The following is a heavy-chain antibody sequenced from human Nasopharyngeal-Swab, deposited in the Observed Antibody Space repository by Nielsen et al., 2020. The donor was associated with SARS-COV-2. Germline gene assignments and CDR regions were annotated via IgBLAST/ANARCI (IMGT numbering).Heavy chain of an antibody. V-gene: IGHV1-24*01. Sequence: ASVKVSCKVSGYTLTVLPIHWVRQAPGNGLEWMGTVVPEDGEPIYAQNVQGRVTMTEDTSTYTAYLELSSLRSEDTAVYYCASEGSGVFGVVIYAFDIWGPGTLVTVSS. CDR3: ASEGSGVFGVVIYAFDI. CDR2: VVPEDGEP. CDR1: GYTLTVLP. J-gene: IGHJ3*02. D-gene: IGHD3-3*01.